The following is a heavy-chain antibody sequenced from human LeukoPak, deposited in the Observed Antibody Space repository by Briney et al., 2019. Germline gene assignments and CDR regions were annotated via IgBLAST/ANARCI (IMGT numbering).Heavy chain of an antibody. J-gene: IGHJ4*02. CDR1: GFTFSHYG. V-gene: IGHV3-30*02. Sequence: AGGSLRLSCAASGFTFSHYGMHWVRQAPGKGLEWVAFTRYDESLKYYAGSVRGRFTISRDNSKNTLYLQMNSLRAEDTAVYYCAKDRHYYGSGSCFDYWGQGTLVTVSS. CDR3: AKDRHYYGSGSCFDY. D-gene: IGHD3-10*01. CDR2: TRYDESLK.